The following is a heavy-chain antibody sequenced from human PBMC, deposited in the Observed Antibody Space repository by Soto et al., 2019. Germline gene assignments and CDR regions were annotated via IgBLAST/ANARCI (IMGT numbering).Heavy chain of an antibody. CDR3: ARESDQQWLADY. CDR1: GYTFTSYG. CDR2: ISAYNGNT. Sequence: QVQLVQSGAEVKKPGASVKVSCKASGYTFTSYGISWVRQAPGQGVEWMGWISAYNGNTNYAQKVQGRGTMTTDTSTRSAYMELRSLRSDDTAVYYCARESDQQWLADYWGQGTLVTVSS. J-gene: IGHJ4*02. D-gene: IGHD6-19*01. V-gene: IGHV1-18*01.